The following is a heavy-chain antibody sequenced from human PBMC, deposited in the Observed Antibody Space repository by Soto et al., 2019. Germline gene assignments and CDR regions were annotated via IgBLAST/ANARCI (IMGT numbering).Heavy chain of an antibody. Sequence: GGSLRLSCAASGFTFSSYGMHWVRQAPGKGLEWVAVIWYDGSNKYYADSVKGRITNSRDNSKNTLYLQMNSLRAEDTSVYYCARQQIINDYGDNYFDYWGQGTLVTVSS. CDR2: IWYDGSNK. CDR1: GFTFSSYG. D-gene: IGHD4-17*01. V-gene: IGHV3-33*01. J-gene: IGHJ4*02. CDR3: ARQQIINDYGDNYFDY.